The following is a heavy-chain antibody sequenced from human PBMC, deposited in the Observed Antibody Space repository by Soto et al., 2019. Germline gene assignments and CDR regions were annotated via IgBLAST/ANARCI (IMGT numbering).Heavy chain of an antibody. V-gene: IGHV1-46*01. Sequence: QVQLVQSGAEVKKPGASVKVSCKASGYTFTNYYIHWVRQAPGQGLEWMGVINPSDHSTTYAQKFQGRVAMPGDTSPTPVYMEMSSLTSADTAFYFCGREGGDAFPVYVTYWGQGTLVTVSS. CDR1: GYTFTNYY. CDR3: GREGGDAFPVYVTY. CDR2: INPSDHST. J-gene: IGHJ4*02. D-gene: IGHD3-16*01.